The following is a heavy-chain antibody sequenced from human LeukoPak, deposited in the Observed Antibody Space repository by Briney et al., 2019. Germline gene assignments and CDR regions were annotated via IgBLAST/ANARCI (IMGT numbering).Heavy chain of an antibody. CDR3: ARGEYSSSSEAFDI. CDR1: GFIFSNYG. CDR2: ISYDGSNK. D-gene: IGHD6-6*01. V-gene: IGHV3-30*03. J-gene: IGHJ3*02. Sequence: GGSLRLSCAASGFIFSNYGIHWVRQAPGKGLEWVAVISYDGSNKYYADSVKGRFTISRDNSKNTLYLQMNSLRAEDTAVYYCARGEYSSSSEAFDIWGQGTMVTVSS.